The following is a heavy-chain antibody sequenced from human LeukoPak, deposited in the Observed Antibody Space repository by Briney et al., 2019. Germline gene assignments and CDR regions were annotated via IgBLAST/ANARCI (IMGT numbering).Heavy chain of an antibody. CDR3: ARSTDYDSSGYYYPTYYYFDY. CDR1: GGSISSSSYY. J-gene: IGHJ4*02. V-gene: IGHV4-39*01. CDR2: IYYNGST. D-gene: IGHD3-22*01. Sequence: SETLSLTCTVSGGSISSSSYYWGWIRQPPGKGLEWIGIIYYNGSTYYNPSLKSRVTISVDTSKSQFSLKLSSVTAADTAVYYCARSTDYDSSGYYYPTYYYFDYWGQGTLVTVSS.